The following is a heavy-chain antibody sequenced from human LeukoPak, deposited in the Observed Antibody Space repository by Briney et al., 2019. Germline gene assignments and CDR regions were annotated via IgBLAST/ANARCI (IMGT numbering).Heavy chain of an antibody. CDR3: ASRPLYDSSPNDY. V-gene: IGHV4-34*01. D-gene: IGHD3-22*01. Sequence: SETLSLTCVVYGGSFSGYYWNWIRQPPGKGLEWIGEINQSGSTNYNPSLKSRVTISVDTSKNQFSLKLSSVTAADTAVYYCASRPLYDSSPNDYWGQGTLVTVSS. CDR2: INQSGST. J-gene: IGHJ4*02. CDR1: GGSFSGYY.